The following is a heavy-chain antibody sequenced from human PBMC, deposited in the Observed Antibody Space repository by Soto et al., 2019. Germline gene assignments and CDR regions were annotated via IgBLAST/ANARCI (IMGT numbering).Heavy chain of an antibody. V-gene: IGHV3-33*01. J-gene: IGHJ4*02. CDR1: GFTFSSYG. D-gene: IGHD1-26*01. CDR3: ARVSEGGSYYGGLDY. CDR2: IWYDGSNK. Sequence: QVQLVESGGGVVQPGRSLRLSCAASGFTFSSYGMHWVRQAPGKGLEWVAVIWYDGSNKYYADSVKGRFTISRDNSKNTLYRQMSSLRAEDTAVYYCARVSEGGSYYGGLDYWGQGTLVTVSS.